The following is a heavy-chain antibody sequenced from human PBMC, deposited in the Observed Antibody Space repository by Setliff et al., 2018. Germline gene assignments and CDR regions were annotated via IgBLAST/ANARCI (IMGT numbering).Heavy chain of an antibody. Sequence: SVKVSCKTSGYTFISYGLNWVRQAPGQGLAWMGGIVPVFGTRNYAQKFQGRVTFSADDSANTAYMELTSLTSEDTAVYYCARNIGMGQRDYFDYWGQGTVVTVSS. CDR2: IVPVFGTR. V-gene: IGHV1-69*13. CDR1: GYTFISYG. D-gene: IGHD5-18*01. J-gene: IGHJ4*02. CDR3: ARNIGMGQRDYFDY.